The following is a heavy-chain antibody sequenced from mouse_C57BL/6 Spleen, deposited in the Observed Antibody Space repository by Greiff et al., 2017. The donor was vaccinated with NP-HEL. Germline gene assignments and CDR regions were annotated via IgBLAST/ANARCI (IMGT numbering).Heavy chain of an antibody. D-gene: IGHD1-1*01. CDR2: INPSSGYT. J-gene: IGHJ4*01. Sequence: VKLMESGAELARPGASVKMSCKASGYTFTSYTMHWVKQRPGQGLEWIGYINPSSGYTKYNQKFKDKATLTADKSSSTAYMQLSSLTSEDSAVYYCARSLRDYAMDYWGQGTSVTVSS. V-gene: IGHV1-4*01. CDR3: ARSLRDYAMDY. CDR1: GYTFTSYT.